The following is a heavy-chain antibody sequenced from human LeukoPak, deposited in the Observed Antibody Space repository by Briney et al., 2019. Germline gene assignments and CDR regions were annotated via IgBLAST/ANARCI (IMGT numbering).Heavy chain of an antibody. D-gene: IGHD2-8*01. CDR1: GFTFSSYS. J-gene: IGHJ4*02. CDR2: ISSSSSYI. CDR3: ARDSKYCTNGVCYPMVLDY. V-gene: IGHV3-21*01. Sequence: PGGSLRLSCAASGFTFSSYSMNWVRQAPGKGLEWVSSISSSSSYIYYADSVKGRFTISRDNAKNSLYLQMNSLRAEDTAVYYCARDSKYCTNGVCYPMVLDYWGQGTLVTVSS.